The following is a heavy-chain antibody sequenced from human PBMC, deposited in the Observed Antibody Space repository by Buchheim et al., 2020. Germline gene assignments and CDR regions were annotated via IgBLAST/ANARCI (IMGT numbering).Heavy chain of an antibody. CDR2: INHSGST. CDR3: ARARDTVKYYFDY. V-gene: IGHV4-34*01. J-gene: IGHJ4*02. CDR1: GGSFSGYY. D-gene: IGHD5-18*01. Sequence: QVQLQQWGAGLLKPSETLSLTCAVYGGSFSGYYWSWIRQPPGKGLEWIGEINHSGSTNYNPSLKSRFTISVDTSKNQFSLKLSSVTAADTAVYYCARARDTVKYYFDYWGQGTL.